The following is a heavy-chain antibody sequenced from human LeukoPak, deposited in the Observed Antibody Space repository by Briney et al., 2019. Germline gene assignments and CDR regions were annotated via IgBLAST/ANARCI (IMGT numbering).Heavy chain of an antibody. CDR2: INPSGGST. CDR1: GYTFTSYY. J-gene: IGHJ5*02. V-gene: IGHV1-46*01. D-gene: IGHD3-3*01. Sequence: ASVKVSCKASGYTFTSYYMHWVRQAPGQGLEWMGIINPSGGSTSYAQKFQGRVTMTEDTSTDTAYMELSSLRSEDTAVYYCATASLRFLEWLFSWGQGTLVTVSS. CDR3: ATASLRFLEWLFS.